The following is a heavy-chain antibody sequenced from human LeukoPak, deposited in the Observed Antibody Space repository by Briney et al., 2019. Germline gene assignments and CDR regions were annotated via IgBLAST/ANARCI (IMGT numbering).Heavy chain of an antibody. CDR3: ARSPVSDSSGREPFDI. D-gene: IGHD3-22*01. CDR2: INHSGST. Sequence: PSETLSLTCAVYGGSFSGYYWSCIRQPPGKGLEWIGEINHSGSTNYNPSLKSRVTISVDTSKNQFSLKLSSVTAADTAVYYCARSPVSDSSGREPFDIWGQGTMVTVSS. CDR1: GGSFSGYY. J-gene: IGHJ3*02. V-gene: IGHV4-34*01.